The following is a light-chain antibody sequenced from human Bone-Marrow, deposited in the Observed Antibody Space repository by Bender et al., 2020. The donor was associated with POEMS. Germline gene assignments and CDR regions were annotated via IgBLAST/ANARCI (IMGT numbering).Light chain of an antibody. CDR3: ATWDDSLNGAV. J-gene: IGLJ2*01. Sequence: QSVLTQPPSVSGAPGQGVTISCTGSSSNIGAGYAVHWYQQLPGTAPKLLIYDNTNRPSGVPDRVSGSKSGTSASLAITGLQAEDEADYWCATWDDSLNGAVFGGGTKLTVL. V-gene: IGLV1-50*01. CDR1: SSNIGAGYA. CDR2: DNT.